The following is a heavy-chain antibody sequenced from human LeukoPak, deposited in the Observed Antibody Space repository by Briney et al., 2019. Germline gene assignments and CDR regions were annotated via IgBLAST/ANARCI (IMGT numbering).Heavy chain of an antibody. D-gene: IGHD3-22*01. Sequence: GGSLRLSCAASGFTSSNFAMLWVRQAPGKGLEWVSSISGSGDSTHYTDSVKGRFTISRDNSRNTVYLQMNSLRAEDTALYYCAKVLVSGYYYDYWGQGTLVTVSS. CDR3: AKVLVSGYYYDY. CDR1: GFTSSNFA. CDR2: ISGSGDST. V-gene: IGHV3-23*01. J-gene: IGHJ4*02.